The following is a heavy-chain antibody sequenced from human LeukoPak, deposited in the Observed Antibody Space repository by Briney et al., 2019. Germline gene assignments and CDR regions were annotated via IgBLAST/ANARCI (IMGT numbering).Heavy chain of an antibody. J-gene: IGHJ2*01. Sequence: GGSLRLSCAASGFTFSSYSMNWVRQAPGKGLEWVSYISSGSSTIYYADSVKGRFTISRDNAKNSLYLQMNSLRDEGTAVYYCARDNLTPYWYFDLWGRGTLVTVSS. CDR3: ARDNLTPYWYFDL. CDR1: GFTFSSYS. V-gene: IGHV3-48*02. D-gene: IGHD4-23*01. CDR2: ISSGSSTI.